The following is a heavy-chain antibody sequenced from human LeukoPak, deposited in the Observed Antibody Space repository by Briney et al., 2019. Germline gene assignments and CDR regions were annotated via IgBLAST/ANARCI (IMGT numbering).Heavy chain of an antibody. CDR1: GFTFSSHG. V-gene: IGHV3-33*01. Sequence: PGGSLRLSCAASGFTFSSHGMHWVRQAPGKGLEWVAFIWYDGSNKYYADSVKGRFTISRDNSKNTLYLQMNSLRAEDTAVCYCARDEGAVAVPSDYWGQGTLVTVSS. D-gene: IGHD6-19*01. CDR3: ARDEGAVAVPSDY. J-gene: IGHJ4*02. CDR2: IWYDGSNK.